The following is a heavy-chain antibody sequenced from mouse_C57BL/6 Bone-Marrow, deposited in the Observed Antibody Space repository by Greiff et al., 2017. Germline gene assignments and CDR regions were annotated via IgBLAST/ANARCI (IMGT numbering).Heavy chain of an antibody. D-gene: IGHD2-14*01. J-gene: IGHJ2*01. Sequence: QVQLQQSAAELVRPGASVKLSCKASGYTFTDYYINWVKQRPGQGLEWIARFYPGSGNTYYNEKFKGKATLTAEKSSSTAYMQLSSLTSEDSAIYFWARGTVDYWGQGTTLTVSS. CDR3: ARGTVDY. CDR2: FYPGSGNT. CDR1: GYTFTDYY. V-gene: IGHV1-76*01.